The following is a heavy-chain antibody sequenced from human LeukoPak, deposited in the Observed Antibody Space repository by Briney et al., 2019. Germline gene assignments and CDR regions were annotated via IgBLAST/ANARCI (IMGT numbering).Heavy chain of an antibody. Sequence: SETLSLTCTVSGGSIRNFYWSWIRQPAGKGLEWIGRIYTSGSTNYNPSLKSRVTMSEDTSKNQFSLKLRSVTAADTAMYYCARGRYGSGTYFFDYWGQGTLVTVSS. V-gene: IGHV4-4*07. J-gene: IGHJ4*02. CDR2: IYTSGST. CDR1: GGSIRNFY. D-gene: IGHD3-10*01. CDR3: ARGRYGSGTYFFDY.